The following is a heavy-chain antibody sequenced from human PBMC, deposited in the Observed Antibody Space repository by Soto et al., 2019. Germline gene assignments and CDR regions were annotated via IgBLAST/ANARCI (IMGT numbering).Heavy chain of an antibody. CDR2: VYYSGTT. J-gene: IGHJ2*01. Sequence: PSETLSLTCTVSGASINNNDYYWSWIRQTPGKGLEWIGYVYYSGTTDYIPSLKSRLSMSIDKSQNQFTLKLNSVTAADTATCYCARMSYFYDKWYFDLWGRGTLVTVSS. D-gene: IGHD3-22*01. CDR3: ARMSYFYDKWYFDL. V-gene: IGHV4-30-4*01. CDR1: GASINNNDYY.